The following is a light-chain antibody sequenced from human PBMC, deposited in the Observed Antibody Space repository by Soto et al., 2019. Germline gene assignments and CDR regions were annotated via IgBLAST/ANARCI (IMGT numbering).Light chain of an antibody. CDR2: EVN. CDR1: SSDVGTYNL. J-gene: IGLJ1*01. V-gene: IGLV2-23*02. Sequence: QSALTQPASVSGSRGQSITISCTGTSSDVGTYNLVSWYQQLPDKAPKLIIHEVNKRPSGVSTRFSGSKSCNTAYLTISGLQADDDADYHCYSYAGTSPYVFGTGTKVTVL. CDR3: YSYAGTSPYV.